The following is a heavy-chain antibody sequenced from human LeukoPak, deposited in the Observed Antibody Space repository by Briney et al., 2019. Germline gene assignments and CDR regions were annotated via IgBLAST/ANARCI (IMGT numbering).Heavy chain of an antibody. CDR2: INHSGNT. CDR1: GGSFSGYY. V-gene: IGHV4-34*01. D-gene: IGHD1-20*01. J-gene: IGHJ5*02. Sequence: SETLSLTCAVYGGSFSGYYWSWIRQPPGKGLEWIGEINHSGNTNSNPSLKSRVTMSVDTSKNQFSLKLSSLTAADTAMYYCARDTYNWNVDAFDPWGQGTLVTVSS. CDR3: ARDTYNWNVDAFDP.